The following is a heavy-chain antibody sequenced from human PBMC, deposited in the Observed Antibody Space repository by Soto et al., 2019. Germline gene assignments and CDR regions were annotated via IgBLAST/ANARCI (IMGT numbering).Heavy chain of an antibody. CDR2: IYYSGST. V-gene: IGHV4-59*01. D-gene: IGHD3-16*02. CDR1: GGSISSYY. CDR3: AREVMITFGGVIGNYDAFDI. J-gene: IGHJ3*02. Sequence: QVQLQESGPGLVKPSETLSLTCTVSGGSISSYYWSWIRQPPGKGLEWIGYIYYSGSTNYNPSLKMRGTISVDTSKHQFSLNLSSVTAADTAVYYCAREVMITFGGVIGNYDAFDIWGQGTMVTVSS.